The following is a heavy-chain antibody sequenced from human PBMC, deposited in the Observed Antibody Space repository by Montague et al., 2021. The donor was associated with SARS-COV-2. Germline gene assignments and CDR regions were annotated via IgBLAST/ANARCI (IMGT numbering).Heavy chain of an antibody. D-gene: IGHD3-22*01. CDR2: IYHSGST. V-gene: IGHV4-38-2*02. J-gene: IGHJ5*02. CDR3: ARVRSITMIVVVITPMGWFDP. Sequence: SETLSLTCTVSGYSISSGYYWGWIRQPPGKGLEWIGSIYHSGSTYYNPSLKSRVTISVDTSKNQFSLKLSSVTAADTAVYYCARVRSITMIVVVITPMGWFDPGGQGTLVPVSS. CDR1: GYSISSGYY.